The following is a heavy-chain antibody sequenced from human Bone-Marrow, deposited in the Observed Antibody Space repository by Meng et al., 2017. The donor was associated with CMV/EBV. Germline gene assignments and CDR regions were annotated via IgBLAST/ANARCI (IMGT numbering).Heavy chain of an antibody. V-gene: IGHV3-7*01. D-gene: IGHD2-2*01. CDR2: IKQDGSEK. J-gene: IGHJ4*02. CDR1: RFTFSDHY. Sequence: GGSLRLSCAASRFTFSDHYMDWVRQAPGKGLEWVANIKQDGSEKYYVDSVKGRFTISRDNAKNSLYLQMNSLRAEDPAVYYCARYRYQRYYFDYWGQGTLVTVSS. CDR3: ARYRYQRYYFDY.